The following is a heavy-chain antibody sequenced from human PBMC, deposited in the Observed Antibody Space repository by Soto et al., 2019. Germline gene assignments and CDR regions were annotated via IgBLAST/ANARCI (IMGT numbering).Heavy chain of an antibody. J-gene: IGHJ6*02. CDR3: ARYSGYDLSGMDV. D-gene: IGHD5-12*01. CDR1: GLTFSSHS. CDR2: ISSSSSYI. V-gene: IGHV3-21*01. Sequence: GGALRLSCAASGLTFSSHSMNWVRQAPGKGLEWVSSISSSSSYIYYADSVKGRFTISRDNAKNSLYLQMNSLRAEDTAVYYCARYSGYDLSGMDVWGQGTTVTVSS.